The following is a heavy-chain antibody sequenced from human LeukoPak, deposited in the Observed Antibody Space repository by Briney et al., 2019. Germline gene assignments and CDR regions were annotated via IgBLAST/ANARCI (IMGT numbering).Heavy chain of an antibody. CDR2: IYSGGST. D-gene: IGHD3-3*01. J-gene: IGHJ1*01. CDR3: ARDASNDFWSGYFRH. V-gene: IGHV3-66*02. CDR1: GFTVSSNY. Sequence: PGGSLRLSCAASGFTVSSNYMSWVRQAPRKGLEWVSVIYSGGSTYYADSVKGRFTISRDNSKNTLYLQMNSLRAEDTAVYYCARDASNDFWSGYFRHWGQGTLVTVSS.